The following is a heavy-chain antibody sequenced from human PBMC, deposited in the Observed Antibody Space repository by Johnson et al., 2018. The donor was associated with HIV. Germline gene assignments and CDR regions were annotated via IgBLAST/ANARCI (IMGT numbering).Heavy chain of an antibody. D-gene: IGHD1-14*01. CDR2: IKQDGSNK. Sequence: VQLVESGGGVVQPGRSLRLSCAASGFTFSSYWMSWVRQAPGKGLEWVANIKQDGSNKYYVDSVKGRFTISRDNSKNTLYLQMNSLRAEDTAVYYCARDATYRKYALTSFDIWGQGAMVTVSS. V-gene: IGHV3-7*05. CDR3: ARDATYRKYALTSFDI. CDR1: GFTFSSYW. J-gene: IGHJ3*02.